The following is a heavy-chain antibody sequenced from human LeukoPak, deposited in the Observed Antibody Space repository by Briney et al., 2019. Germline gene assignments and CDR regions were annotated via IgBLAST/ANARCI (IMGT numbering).Heavy chain of an antibody. CDR3: ARPLYSSGWYPPGY. V-gene: IGHV4-34*01. J-gene: IGHJ4*02. CDR1: GGSFSGYY. Sequence: PSETLSLTCAVYGGSFSGYYWSWIRQPPGKGLEWIGEINHSGSTNYNPSLKSRVTISVDTSKNQFSLKLSSVTAADTAVYYCARPLYSSGWYPPGYWGQGTLVTVSS. CDR2: INHSGST. D-gene: IGHD6-19*01.